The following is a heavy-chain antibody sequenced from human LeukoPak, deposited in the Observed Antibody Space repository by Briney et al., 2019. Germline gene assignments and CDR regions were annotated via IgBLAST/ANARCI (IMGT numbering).Heavy chain of an antibody. J-gene: IGHJ3*02. D-gene: IGHD4-17*01. CDR1: GFTFSSYA. CDR2: ISGSGGST. CDR3: AKNGDYFARLIWDI. V-gene: IGHV3-23*01. Sequence: GGSLRLSCAASGFTFSSYAMGWVRQAPGEGLEWVSAISGSGGSTYYADSVKGRFTISRDNSKNTLYLQMNSLRAEDTAVYYCAKNGDYFARLIWDIWGQGTMVTVSS.